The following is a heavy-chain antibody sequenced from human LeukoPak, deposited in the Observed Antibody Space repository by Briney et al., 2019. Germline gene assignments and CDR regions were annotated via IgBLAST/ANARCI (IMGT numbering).Heavy chain of an antibody. J-gene: IGHJ5*02. Sequence: GRSLRLSCAASGFTFSSYGMHWVRQAPGKGLEWVAVIWYDGSNKYYADSVKGRFTISRDNSKNTLYLQMNSLRAEDTAVYYCASDGYCSGGSCRRGGWFDPWGQGTLVTVSS. CDR3: ASDGYCSGGSCRRGGWFDP. CDR2: IWYDGSNK. V-gene: IGHV3-33*08. D-gene: IGHD2-15*01. CDR1: GFTFSSYG.